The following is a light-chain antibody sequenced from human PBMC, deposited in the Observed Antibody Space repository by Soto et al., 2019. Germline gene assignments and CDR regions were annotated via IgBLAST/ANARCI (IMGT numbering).Light chain of an antibody. CDR1: SSDVGGYNY. V-gene: IGLV2-14*01. CDR3: SSYTSSSTWV. CDR2: DVS. J-gene: IGLJ3*02. Sequence: QSALTQPASVSGSPGQSITICCTGTSSDVGGYNYVSWYQQHPGKAPKLMIYDVSNRPSGVSNRFSGSNSGNTASLTISGLQAEDEADYYCSSYTSSSTWVFGGGTKLTVL.